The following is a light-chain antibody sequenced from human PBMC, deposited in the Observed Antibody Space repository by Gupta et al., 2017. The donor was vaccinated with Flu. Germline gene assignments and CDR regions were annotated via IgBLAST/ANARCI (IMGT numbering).Light chain of an antibody. J-gene: IGKJ4*01. CDR2: EES. CDR3: QQRTSWPLT. CDR1: PSVDGH. Sequence: RSTFTGKSIPSVDGHSECYQQKTVQAPKIVICEESPQASGIPARFSGSGSGTDFTLTISSLEPEDFAVYYCQQRTSWPLTFGGGTKVEIK. V-gene: IGKV3-11*01.